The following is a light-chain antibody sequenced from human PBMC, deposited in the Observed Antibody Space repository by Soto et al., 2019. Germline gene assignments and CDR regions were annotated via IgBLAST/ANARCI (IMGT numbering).Light chain of an antibody. Sequence: QSVLTQPPSVSGAPGQRVTISCTGSSSNIGAGYDVYWYQQLPGTAPKLLIYGNNNRPSGVPDRFSGSKSGTSASLAITGLQTGDEADYYCGTWDSSLTIGVIFGGGTKLTVL. CDR1: SSNIGAGYD. CDR3: GTWDSSLTIGVI. V-gene: IGLV1-40*01. J-gene: IGLJ2*01. CDR2: GNN.